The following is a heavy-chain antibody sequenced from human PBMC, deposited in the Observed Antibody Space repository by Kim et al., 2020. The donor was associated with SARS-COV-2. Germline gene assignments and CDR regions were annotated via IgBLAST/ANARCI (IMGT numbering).Heavy chain of an antibody. J-gene: IGHJ6*02. CDR1: GFTFSGSA. CDR2: IRSKANSYAT. V-gene: IGHV3-73*01. CDR3: TSQTPILAMTGNGMDV. Sequence: GGSLRLSCAASGFTFSGSAMHWVRQASGKGLEWVGRIRSKANSYATAYAASVKGRFTISRDDSKNTAYLQMNSLKTEDTAVYYCTSQTPILAMTGNGMDVWGQGTTVTVSS. D-gene: IGHD2-15*01.